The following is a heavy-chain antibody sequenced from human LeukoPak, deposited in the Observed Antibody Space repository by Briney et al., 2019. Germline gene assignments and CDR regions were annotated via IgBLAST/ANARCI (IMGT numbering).Heavy chain of an antibody. J-gene: IGHJ4*02. CDR1: GFTFSSFW. CDR2: INQAGSEK. CDR3: AKYDSGYSLDY. Sequence: GGSLRLSCGGSGFTFSSFWMSWVRQPPGKGLEWVAKINQAGSEKCHVDSVKGRFTISRDNAQNSLYLQMNSLRAEDTAVYYCAKYDSGYSLDYWGQGILVTVSS. D-gene: IGHD3-9*01. V-gene: IGHV3-7*03.